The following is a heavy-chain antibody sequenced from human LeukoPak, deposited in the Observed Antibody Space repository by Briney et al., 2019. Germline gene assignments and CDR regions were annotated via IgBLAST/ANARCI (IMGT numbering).Heavy chain of an antibody. CDR3: AKDNDGSGSYYKTGLDY. J-gene: IGHJ4*02. CDR1: GFTFRTYA. CDR2: IRYHGNEE. V-gene: IGHV3-30*02. Sequence: PGGSLRLSCAASGFTFRTYAMHWVRHAPGKGLEWVAFIRYHGNEEFYADSVKGRFTISRDNSKNTQYLQMNSLTTEDTAVYFCAKDNDGSGSYYKTGLDYWGQGTQVTVSS. D-gene: IGHD3-10*01.